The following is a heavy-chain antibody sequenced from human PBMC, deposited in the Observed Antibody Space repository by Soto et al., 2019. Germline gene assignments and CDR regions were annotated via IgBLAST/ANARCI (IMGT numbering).Heavy chain of an antibody. CDR1: GGSISSGGYS. CDR3: ARAPDY. J-gene: IGHJ4*02. CDR2: IYHSVST. Sequence: QLQLLESGSGLVKPSQTLSLTCAVSGGSISSGGYSWSWIRQPPGKGLEYIGYIYHSVSTYYNPSLKGRVTIPVDRSKNQFSLRLSSVTAADPAVYYCARAPDYWGQGTLVTVSS. V-gene: IGHV4-30-2*01.